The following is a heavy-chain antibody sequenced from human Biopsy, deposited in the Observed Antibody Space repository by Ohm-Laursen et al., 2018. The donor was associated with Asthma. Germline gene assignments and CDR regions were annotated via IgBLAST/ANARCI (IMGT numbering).Heavy chain of an antibody. Sequence: SLRLSCAASGFTFSNYGMHWVRQVAGKGLDWVAVVTYDGISQYYAESVKGRFTIYRDNSRNTLNLQMNSVRPDDTAVYFCARERAGVLGSYNGMDVWGPGTTVSVSS. J-gene: IGHJ6*02. CDR3: ARERAGVLGSYNGMDV. CDR1: GFTFSNYG. CDR2: VTYDGISQ. V-gene: IGHV3-30*03. D-gene: IGHD2-8*01.